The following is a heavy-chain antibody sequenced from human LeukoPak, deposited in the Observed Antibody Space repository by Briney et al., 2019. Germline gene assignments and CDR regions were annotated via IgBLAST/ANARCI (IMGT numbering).Heavy chain of an antibody. CDR1: GFTFSSYW. V-gene: IGHV3-74*01. Sequence: PGGSLRFSCAASGFTFSSYWMHWVRQAPGKGLVWVSRINSDGSSTSYADSVKGRFTISRDNAKNTLYLQMNSLRAEDTAVYYCARDSIAAAGDFDYWGQGTLVTVSS. J-gene: IGHJ4*02. D-gene: IGHD6-13*01. CDR3: ARDSIAAAGDFDY. CDR2: INSDGSST.